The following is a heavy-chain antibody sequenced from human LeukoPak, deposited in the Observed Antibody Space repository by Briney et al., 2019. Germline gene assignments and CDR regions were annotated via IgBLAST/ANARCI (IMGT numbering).Heavy chain of an antibody. J-gene: IGHJ6*02. CDR1: GYTFTSYG. CDR3: AREGELPHYYYYGMDV. V-gene: IGHV1-18*01. D-gene: IGHD3-16*01. CDR2: ISAYNGNT. Sequence: GASVKVSCKASGYTFTSYGISWVRQAPGQGLEWMGWISAYNGNTNYAQKLQGRVTMATDTSTGTAYMELRSLRSDDTAVYYCAREGELPHYYYYGMDVWGQGTTVTVSS.